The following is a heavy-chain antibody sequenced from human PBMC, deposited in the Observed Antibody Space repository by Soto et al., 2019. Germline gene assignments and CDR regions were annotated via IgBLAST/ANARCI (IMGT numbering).Heavy chain of an antibody. Sequence: GGSLRLSCAASGFTFSNAWMSWVRQAPGKGLEWVGRIKSKTDGGTTDYAAPVKGRFTISRDDSKNTLYLQMNSLKTEDTAVYYCNTGGGSYPRSFDYWGQGALVTVSS. CDR3: NTGGGSYPRSFDY. CDR1: GFTFSNAW. J-gene: IGHJ4*01. D-gene: IGHD1-26*01. V-gene: IGHV3-15*01. CDR2: IKSKTDGGTT.